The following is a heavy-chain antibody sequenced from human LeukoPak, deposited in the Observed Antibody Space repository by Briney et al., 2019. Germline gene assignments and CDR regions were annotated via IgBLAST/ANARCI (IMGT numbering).Heavy chain of an antibody. CDR1: GFIFSNYG. Sequence: GGSLRLSCAASGFIFSNYGMHWVRQAPGKGLEWVAVISYDGSDKYYADSVKGRFTIPRDNSKNTLDLQMNSLRAEDTAVYYCAKGYYLSDYWGQGTLVTVSS. V-gene: IGHV3-30*18. D-gene: IGHD2-8*01. CDR3: AKGYYLSDY. J-gene: IGHJ4*02. CDR2: ISYDGSDK.